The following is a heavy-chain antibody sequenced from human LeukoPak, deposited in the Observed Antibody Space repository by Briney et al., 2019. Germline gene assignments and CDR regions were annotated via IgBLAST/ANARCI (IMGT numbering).Heavy chain of an antibody. CDR3: ARADYYYDSSGYYVHDY. V-gene: IGHV4-34*01. CDR1: GGSFTGYY. J-gene: IGHJ4*02. CDR2: INHSGST. Sequence: PSETLSLTCAVYGGSFTGYYWTLIRQPPGKGLEWIGEINHSGSTNYNPSLKSRVTISVDTSKNQFSLKLSSVTAADTAVYYCARADYYYDSSGYYVHDYWGQGTLVTVSS. D-gene: IGHD3-22*01.